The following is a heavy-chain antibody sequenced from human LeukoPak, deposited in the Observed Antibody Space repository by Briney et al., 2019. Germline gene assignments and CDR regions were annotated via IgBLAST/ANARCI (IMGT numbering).Heavy chain of an antibody. V-gene: IGHV1-2*02. Sequence: GASVKVSCKASGYTFIGYYIHWVRQAPGQGLEWMGWINPNSGGTNYAQKFQGRVTMTRDTSISTAYMELSRLRSDDTAVYYCATVAPGIAAAGPSGTYGMDVWGQGTTVTVSS. CDR3: ATVAPGIAAAGPSGTYGMDV. CDR2: INPNSGGT. CDR1: GYTFIGYY. J-gene: IGHJ6*02. D-gene: IGHD6-13*01.